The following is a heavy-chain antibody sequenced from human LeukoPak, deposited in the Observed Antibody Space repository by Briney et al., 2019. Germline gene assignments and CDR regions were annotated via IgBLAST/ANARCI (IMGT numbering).Heavy chain of an antibody. J-gene: IGHJ4*02. Sequence: GESLKIACKGSGYRFTSYWIGWGRQMPGKGLEWMGIIYPVDSDTRYSPSFQGQVTISADKSISTAYLQWSSLKASDTAMYYCARRETGQLFIDYWGQGTLVTVSS. D-gene: IGHD5-18*01. CDR2: IYPVDSDT. V-gene: IGHV5-51*01. CDR3: ARRETGQLFIDY. CDR1: GYRFTSYW.